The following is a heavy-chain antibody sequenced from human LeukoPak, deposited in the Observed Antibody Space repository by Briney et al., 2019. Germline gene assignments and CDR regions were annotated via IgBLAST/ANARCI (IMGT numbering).Heavy chain of an antibody. CDR1: GGTFSSYA. J-gene: IGHJ4*02. Sequence: SVTVSCKASGGTFSSYAISWVRQAPGQGLEWMGRIIPIFGTANYAQKFQGRVTITADKSTSTAYMELSSLRSEDTAVYYCATLRGRYYYDSSGYYWNLYDYRGQGTLVTVSS. V-gene: IGHV1-69*06. CDR3: ATLRGRYYYDSSGYYWNLYDY. D-gene: IGHD3-22*01. CDR2: IIPIFGTA.